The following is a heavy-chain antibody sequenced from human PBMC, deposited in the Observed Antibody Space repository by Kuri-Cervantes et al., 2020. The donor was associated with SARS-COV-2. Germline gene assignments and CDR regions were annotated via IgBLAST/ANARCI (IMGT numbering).Heavy chain of an antibody. CDR2: ISWDGGST. D-gene: IGHD5-18*01. Sequence: GGSLKISCAASGFTFDDYAMHWVHQAPGKGLEWVSLISWDGGSTYYADSVKGRFTISRDNSKNSLYLQMNSLRAEDTALDYCAKGTGYSYGSDAFDIWGQGTMVTVSS. CDR3: AKGTGYSYGSDAFDI. V-gene: IGHV3-43D*03. J-gene: IGHJ3*02. CDR1: GFTFDDYA.